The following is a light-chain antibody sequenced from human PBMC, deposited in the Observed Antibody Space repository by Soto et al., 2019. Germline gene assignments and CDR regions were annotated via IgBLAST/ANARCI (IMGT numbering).Light chain of an antibody. V-gene: IGKV3-11*01. J-gene: IGKJ5*01. CDR2: DAS. Sequence: EIVLTQSPATLSLSPGERATLSCRASQSVGIYLGWYQQRPAQAPRLLIYDASNRAAGIPGRLSGSGSGTDFTLTINILEPEDFAVYYCQYRNTWPPAFGQGTRLEIK. CDR1: QSVGIY. CDR3: QYRNTWPPA.